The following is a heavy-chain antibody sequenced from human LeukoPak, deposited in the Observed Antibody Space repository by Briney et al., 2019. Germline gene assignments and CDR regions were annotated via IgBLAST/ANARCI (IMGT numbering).Heavy chain of an antibody. D-gene: IGHD6-6*01. Sequence: GGSLRLSCAASGFTFSSYALHWVRQAPGKWLVWVSDINSDGSSTSYADSVKGRFTISRDNAKNTLYLQMNSLRAEDTAVYYCARKVDYSSSSNAFDIWGQGTMVTVSS. CDR1: GFTFSSYA. CDR2: INSDGSST. J-gene: IGHJ3*02. V-gene: IGHV3-74*01. CDR3: ARKVDYSSSSNAFDI.